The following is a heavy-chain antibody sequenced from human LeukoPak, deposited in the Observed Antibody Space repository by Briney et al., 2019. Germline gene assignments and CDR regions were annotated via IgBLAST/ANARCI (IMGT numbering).Heavy chain of an antibody. CDR3: ARYSGYGLWYFDY. D-gene: IGHD5-12*01. J-gene: IGHJ4*02. Sequence: ASVKVSCKASGYTFTSYGISWVRHAPGQGLEWMGWISAYNGNTNYAQKLQGRVTMTTDTSTSTAYMELRSLRSNDTAAHDCARYSGYGLWYFDYWGQGTLVTVSS. CDR2: ISAYNGNT. CDR1: GYTFTSYG. V-gene: IGHV1-18*01.